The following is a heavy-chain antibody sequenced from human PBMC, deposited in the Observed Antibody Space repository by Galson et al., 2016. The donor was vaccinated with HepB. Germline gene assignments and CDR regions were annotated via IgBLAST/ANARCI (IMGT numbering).Heavy chain of an antibody. CDR3: TRGGGNRPFDY. Sequence: SLRLSCAASGFTFRNFPMHWVRQAPGKGLEWVALISSDGSNKFYADSVQGRFTISRDNSMDMLYLQMDGVRPEDTAVFFCTRGGGNRPFDYWGQGTLVTISS. J-gene: IGHJ4*02. CDR1: GFTFRNFP. CDR2: ISSDGSNK. V-gene: IGHV3-30*04. D-gene: IGHD6-6*01.